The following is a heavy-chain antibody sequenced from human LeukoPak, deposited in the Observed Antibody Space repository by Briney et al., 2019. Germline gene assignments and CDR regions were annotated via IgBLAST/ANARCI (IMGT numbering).Heavy chain of an antibody. CDR2: IIPMFATA. CDR3: ARGPFCSTTRCSAEAFDAFDI. Sequence: ASVKVSCKASGGTFSNYAISWVRQAPGQGLEWMGGIIPMFATANYVQKFQGRVTITTDESTATSFMELSSLRSEDTAVYYCARGPFCSTTRCSAEAFDAFDIWGQGTMVTVSS. CDR1: GGTFSNYA. V-gene: IGHV1-69*05. D-gene: IGHD2-2*01. J-gene: IGHJ3*02.